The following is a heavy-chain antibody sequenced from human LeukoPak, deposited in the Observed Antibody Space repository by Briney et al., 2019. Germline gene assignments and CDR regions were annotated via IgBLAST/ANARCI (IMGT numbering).Heavy chain of an antibody. D-gene: IGHD5-18*01. J-gene: IGHJ4*02. CDR2: FDPEDGET. Sequence: GASVKVSCKVSGYTLTELSMHWVRQAPGKGLEWMGGFDPEDGETIYAQKFQGRVTMTEDTSTDTAYMELSSLRSEDAAVYYCATVHTAMVPLFDYWGQGTLVTVSS. CDR3: ATVHTAMVPLFDY. CDR1: GYTLTELS. V-gene: IGHV1-24*01.